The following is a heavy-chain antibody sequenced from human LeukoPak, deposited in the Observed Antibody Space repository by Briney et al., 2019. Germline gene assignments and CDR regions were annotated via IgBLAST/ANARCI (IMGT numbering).Heavy chain of an antibody. J-gene: IGHJ4*02. Sequence: GESLKISCKGSGYNFATYWIAWVRQMPGQGLEWMGIIYPDDSDTKYSPSFQGQVTISVDKSINTAYLQWNSLKASDSAMYYCVRHGQGRRSCSSISCYAGDFWGQGTLVTVSS. D-gene: IGHD2-2*01. V-gene: IGHV5-51*01. CDR1: GYNFATYW. CDR3: VRHGQGRRSCSSISCYAGDF. CDR2: IYPDDSDT.